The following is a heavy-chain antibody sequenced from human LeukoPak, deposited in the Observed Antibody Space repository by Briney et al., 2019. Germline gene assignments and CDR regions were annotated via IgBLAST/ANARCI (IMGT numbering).Heavy chain of an antibody. CDR2: INYSGST. CDR1: GGSISSYY. CDR3: ARGKNYYCGMDV. Sequence: PSETLSLTCTVSGGSISSYYGSWIRQPPGQGLEWIGYINYSGSTNYNPSLKSRVTISVDTSKNQCSLKLSSVTAADTAVYYCARGKNYYCGMDVWGQGTTVTVSS. J-gene: IGHJ6*02. V-gene: IGHV4-59*08.